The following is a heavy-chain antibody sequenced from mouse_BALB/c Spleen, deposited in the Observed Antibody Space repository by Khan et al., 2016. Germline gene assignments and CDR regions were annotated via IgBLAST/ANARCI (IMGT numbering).Heavy chain of an antibody. CDR3: ARRSTGYFDY. J-gene: IGHJ2*01. CDR2: ISYSGST. V-gene: IGHV3-2*02. Sequence: EVQLQESGPGLVKPSQSLSLTCTVTGYSITSDYVWNWIRQFPGNKLEWMGYISYSGSTSYNPSLKSRIAITRDTSKNQFFLQLNSVPAGSSAASYCARRSTGYFDYWGPGSTLTFSS. CDR1: GYSITSDYV.